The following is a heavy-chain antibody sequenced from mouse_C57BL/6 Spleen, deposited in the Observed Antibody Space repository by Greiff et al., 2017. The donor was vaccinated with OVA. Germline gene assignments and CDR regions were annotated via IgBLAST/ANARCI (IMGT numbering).Heavy chain of an antibody. CDR2: IYPGDGDT. Sequence: VQLQQSGAELVKPGASVKISCKASGYAFSSYWMNWVKQRPGQGLEWIGQIYPGDGDTNYNGKFKGKATLTADKSSSTAYMQLSSLTSEDSAVYFCARNDYDEENWFAYWGQGTLVTVSA. CDR3: ARNDYDEENWFAY. J-gene: IGHJ3*01. V-gene: IGHV1-80*01. CDR1: GYAFSSYW. D-gene: IGHD2-4*01.